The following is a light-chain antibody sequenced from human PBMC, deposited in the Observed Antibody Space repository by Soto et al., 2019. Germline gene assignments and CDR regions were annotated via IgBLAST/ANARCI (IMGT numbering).Light chain of an antibody. CDR3: AAWDDSLNGLV. J-gene: IGLJ1*01. CDR1: SSNIGINA. CDR2: DNN. Sequence: QSVLTQPPSASGTPGQRVTISCSGSSSNIGINAVNWYQQLPGTAPKLVFYDNNQRPSGVPDRFSGSKSGISASLAISGLQSEDEADYSCAAWDDSLNGLVFGTGTKVTVL. V-gene: IGLV1-44*01.